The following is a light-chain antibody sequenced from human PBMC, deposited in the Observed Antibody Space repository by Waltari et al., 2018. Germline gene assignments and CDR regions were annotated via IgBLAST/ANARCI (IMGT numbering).Light chain of an antibody. CDR2: KAS. CDR1: QYITNW. Sequence: DIQMTQSPSTLSASLGDRVTITCRASQYITNWLALYQQKPGKSPKLLIYKASALKDKIPSRFSGSGSGTEFTLTISSLQPDDFATYYCQQYSSYPLTFGGGTKVEIK. J-gene: IGKJ4*01. CDR3: QQYSSYPLT. V-gene: IGKV1-5*03.